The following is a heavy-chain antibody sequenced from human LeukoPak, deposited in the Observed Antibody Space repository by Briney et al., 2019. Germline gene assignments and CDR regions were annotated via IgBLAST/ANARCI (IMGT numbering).Heavy chain of an antibody. Sequence: SGGSLRLSCAASGLTVSRNYMSWVRQAPGKGLEWVSSISRSATTIYYADSVKGRFTISRDNAKNSLYLQMNSLRAEDTAVYFCARVGALSSSWLLYWGQGTLVTVSS. CDR2: ISRSATTI. CDR1: GLTVSRNY. J-gene: IGHJ4*02. CDR3: ARVGALSSSWLLY. V-gene: IGHV3-11*04. D-gene: IGHD6-13*01.